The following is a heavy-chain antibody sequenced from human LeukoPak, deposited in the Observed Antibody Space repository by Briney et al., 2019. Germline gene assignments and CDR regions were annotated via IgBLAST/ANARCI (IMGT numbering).Heavy chain of an antibody. Sequence: GGSLRLSCAASGFTFSSYGMHWVRQAPGKGLEWVAFIRYDGSNKYYADSVKGRFTISRDNSKNTLYLQMNSLRAEDTAVYYCAKIQSDYYYDSSGYYWGSHYFDYWGQGTLVTVSS. CDR3: AKIQSDYYYDSSGYYWGSHYFDY. CDR1: GFTFSSYG. D-gene: IGHD3-22*01. CDR2: IRYDGSNK. V-gene: IGHV3-30*02. J-gene: IGHJ4*02.